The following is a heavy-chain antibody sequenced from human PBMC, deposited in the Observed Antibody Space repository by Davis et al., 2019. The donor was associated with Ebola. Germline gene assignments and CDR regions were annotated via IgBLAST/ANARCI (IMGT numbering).Heavy chain of an antibody. J-gene: IGHJ2*01. CDR3: ARGTPLTQSIAARSGWYFDL. CDR1: GGTFSSYA. D-gene: IGHD6-6*01. Sequence: SVKVSCKASGGTFSSYAISWVRQAPGQGLEWMGGIIPIFGTANYAQKFQGRVTITADESTSTAYMELSSLRSEDTAVYYCARGTPLTQSIAARSGWYFDLWGRGTLVTVSS. V-gene: IGHV1-69*13. CDR2: IIPIFGTA.